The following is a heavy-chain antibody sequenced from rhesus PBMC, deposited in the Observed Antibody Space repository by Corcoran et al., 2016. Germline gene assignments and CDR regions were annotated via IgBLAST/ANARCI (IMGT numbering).Heavy chain of an antibody. J-gene: IGHJ2*01. Sequence: QLQLQESGPGLVKPSETLSVTCAVSGGSISSSYWSWIRPAPGKGLEWIGYIYGSGSSTNYNPSLKSRVTLSVDTSKNQLSLKLSSVTAADTAVYYCASGGMSDWYFDLWGPGTPITISS. D-gene: IGHD1-32*01. CDR1: GGSISSSY. CDR2: IYGSGSST. V-gene: IGHV4-169*02. CDR3: ASGGMSDWYFDL.